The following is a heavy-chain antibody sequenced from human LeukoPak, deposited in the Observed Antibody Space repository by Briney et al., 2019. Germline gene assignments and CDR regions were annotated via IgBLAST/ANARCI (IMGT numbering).Heavy chain of an antibody. D-gene: IGHD1-26*01. CDR2: IYTSGST. CDR1: GGSISSYY. J-gene: IGHJ5*02. Sequence: SETLSLTCTVSGGSISSYYWSWIRQPPGKGLEWIGYIYTSGSTNYNPSLKSRVTISVDTYKNQFSLKLSSVTAADTAVYYCARRWAVGNWFDPWGQGTLVTVS. CDR3: ARRWAVGNWFDP. V-gene: IGHV4-4*09.